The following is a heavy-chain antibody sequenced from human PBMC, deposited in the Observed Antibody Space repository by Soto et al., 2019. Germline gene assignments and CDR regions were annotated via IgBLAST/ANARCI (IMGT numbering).Heavy chain of an antibody. D-gene: IGHD4-17*01. CDR1: GFTFSSYA. J-gene: IGHJ4*02. V-gene: IGHV3-23*01. CDR2: ISGSGGST. CDR3: AKRTNHGDYVFDY. Sequence: PVGSLRLSCAASGFTFSSYAMSWVRQAPGKGLEWVSAISGSGGSTYYADSVKGRFTISRDNSKNTLYLQMNSLRAEDTAVYYCAKRTNHGDYVFDYWGQGTLVTVSS.